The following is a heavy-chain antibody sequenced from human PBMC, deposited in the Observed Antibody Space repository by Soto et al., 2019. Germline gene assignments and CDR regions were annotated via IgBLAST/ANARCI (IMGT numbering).Heavy chain of an antibody. J-gene: IGHJ4*02. D-gene: IGHD1-20*01. Sequence: PGGSLRLSCGASGLTLSDHYMDWVRQAPGKGLEWVGRVRNKANSNIIEYAASVKGRFTVSRDDSKNSLYLEMNSLKTEDTAVYYCVKYNWNDASVLVWGQGTLVTVSS. CDR3: VKYNWNDASVLV. CDR1: GLTLSDHY. CDR2: VRNKANSNII. V-gene: IGHV3-72*01.